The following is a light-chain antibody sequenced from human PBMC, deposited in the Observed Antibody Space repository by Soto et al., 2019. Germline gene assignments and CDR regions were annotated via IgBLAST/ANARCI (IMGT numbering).Light chain of an antibody. Sequence: QAVVTQEPSLTVSPGETVTLTCASSTGAVTSGYYPNWFQQKPGQAPRALIYSTSNKQSWTPARFSGSLLGGKAALTLSGVQPEDEAEYYCLLYYGGAPVFGGGTKLTVL. CDR1: TGAVTSGYY. CDR2: STS. J-gene: IGLJ3*02. CDR3: LLYYGGAPV. V-gene: IGLV7-43*01.